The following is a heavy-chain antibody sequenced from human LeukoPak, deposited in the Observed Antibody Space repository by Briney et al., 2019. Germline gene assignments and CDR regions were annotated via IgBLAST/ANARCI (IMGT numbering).Heavy chain of an antibody. CDR1: GYTSTGYY. Sequence: GASVKVSCKASGYTSTGYYIHWVRQAPGQGLEWMGWINPNSGGTNYAQKFQGRVTMTRDTSISTAYMELSRLRSDDTAVYYCARVLERHFDYWGQGTLVTVSS. CDR3: ARVLERHFDY. D-gene: IGHD1-1*01. V-gene: IGHV1-2*02. J-gene: IGHJ4*02. CDR2: INPNSGGT.